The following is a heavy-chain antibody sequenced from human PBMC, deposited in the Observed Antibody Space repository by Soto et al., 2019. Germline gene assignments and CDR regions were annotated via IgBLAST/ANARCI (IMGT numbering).Heavy chain of an antibody. V-gene: IGHV3-15*01. J-gene: IGHJ6*02. CDR3: TTDRTGTYAAHYYYYGMDV. CDR2: IKSKTDGGTT. D-gene: IGHD1-7*01. CDR1: GFTFSNVW. Sequence: LRLSCAASGFTFSNVWLSWVRQAPGKGLEWAGRIKSKTDGGTTDYAAPVKGRFSISRDDSKNTLYLQMNSLKTEDTAVYYCTTDRTGTYAAHYYYYGMDVWGQGTTVTVSS.